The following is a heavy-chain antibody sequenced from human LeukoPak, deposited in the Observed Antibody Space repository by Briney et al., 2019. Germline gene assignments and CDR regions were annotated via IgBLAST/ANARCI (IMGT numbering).Heavy chain of an antibody. CDR1: GYSISSGYY. CDR2: IYHSGST. V-gene: IGHV4-38-2*02. J-gene: IGHJ4*02. D-gene: IGHD5-24*01. Sequence: SQTLSLTCTVSGYSISSGYYWGWIRQPPGKGLEWIGSIYHSGSTYYNPSLKSRVTISVDTSKNQFSLKLSSVTAADTAVYYCARSPERWLQLLIDYWGQGTLVTVSS. CDR3: ARSPERWLQLLIDY.